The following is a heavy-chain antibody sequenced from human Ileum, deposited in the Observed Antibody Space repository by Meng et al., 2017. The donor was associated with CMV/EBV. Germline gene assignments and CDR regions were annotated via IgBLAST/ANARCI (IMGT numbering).Heavy chain of an antibody. V-gene: IGHV4-31*02. Sequence: RGGYYWSWIRQHPGKGLEWIGYIYYSGSTYYNPSLKSRVTISVDTSKNQFSLKLSSVTAADTAVYYCARGSYYDFWSGVSSGPLVDYWGQGTLVTVSS. CDR2: IYYSGST. J-gene: IGHJ4*02. CDR3: ARGSYYDFWSGVSSGPLVDY. D-gene: IGHD3-3*01. CDR1: RGGYY.